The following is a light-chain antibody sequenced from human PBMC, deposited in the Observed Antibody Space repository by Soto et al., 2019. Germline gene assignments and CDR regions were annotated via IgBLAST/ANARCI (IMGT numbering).Light chain of an antibody. J-gene: IGLJ2*01. CDR3: QSYDSSLKVV. CDR1: SSSIGAGYD. Sequence: QSVVTQPPSVSGAPGQRVTVSCTGTSSSIGAGYDAHWYQQLPGTVPKLLIYDNDKRPSGVPDRFSGSKSGTSASLAITGLQPDDEADYYCQSYDSSLKVVFGGGTKVTVL. CDR2: DND. V-gene: IGLV1-40*01.